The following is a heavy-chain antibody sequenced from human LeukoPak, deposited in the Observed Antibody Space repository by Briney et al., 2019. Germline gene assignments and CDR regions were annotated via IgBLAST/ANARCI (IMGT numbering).Heavy chain of an antibody. CDR1: RFTFSGYS. D-gene: IGHD6-13*01. CDR3: AREGSSWSGGNWFDP. CDR2: ISSTSSTT. Sequence: GGSLRLSCAASRFTFSGYSMNWVRQAPGKGLEWVSKISSTSSTTYYADSVKGRFTISRDNANNSLYLQMNSPRDEDTAVYYCAREGSSWSGGNWFDPWGQGTLVTVSS. J-gene: IGHJ5*02. V-gene: IGHV3-48*02.